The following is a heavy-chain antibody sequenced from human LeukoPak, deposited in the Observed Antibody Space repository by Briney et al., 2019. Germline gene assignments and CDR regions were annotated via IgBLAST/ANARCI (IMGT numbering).Heavy chain of an antibody. V-gene: IGHV1-24*01. Sequence: ASVKVSCKVYGYTLTEVSMHWVRQAPGKGLEWMGGFDSEDGETVYGQKFQGRVTITADKSTSTAYMELSRLRSEDTAVYYCARDTLTAGYSGDDYSDYWGKGTLVTVSS. CDR3: ARDTLTAGYSGDDYSDY. CDR1: GYTLTEVS. J-gene: IGHJ4*02. CDR2: FDSEDGET. D-gene: IGHD5-12*01.